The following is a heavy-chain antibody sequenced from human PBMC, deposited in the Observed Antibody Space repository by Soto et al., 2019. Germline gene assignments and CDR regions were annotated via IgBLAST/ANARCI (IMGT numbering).Heavy chain of an antibody. V-gene: IGHV1-3*01. CDR1: GYTFTTYA. Sequence: QVQLVQSGAEVKKPGASVKVSCKTSGYTFTTYAMHWVRQAPGQRLEWMGWINAGNGNTKYSQKFRGRVTITRDTSASTAYMELSSLRSEDTAVYYCARSLAYCGGDCSYYFDYWGQGTLVTVSS. J-gene: IGHJ4*02. CDR2: INAGNGNT. D-gene: IGHD2-21*02. CDR3: ARSLAYCGGDCSYYFDY.